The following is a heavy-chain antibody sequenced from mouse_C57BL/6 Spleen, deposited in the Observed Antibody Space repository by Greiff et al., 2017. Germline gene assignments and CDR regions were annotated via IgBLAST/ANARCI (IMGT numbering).Heavy chain of an antibody. J-gene: IGHJ1*03. D-gene: IGHD2-3*01. CDR1: GFTFSDYY. CDR2: ISNGGDST. Sequence: EVMLVESGGGLVQPGGSLKLSCAASGFTFSDYYMYWVRQTPEKRLGWVAYISNGGDSTYYPDTVEGRFTLSRDNAKNTLYLQMSRLKSEDTDMYYCAIQDGYYGYFDVWGTGTTVTVSS. CDR3: AIQDGYYGYFDV. V-gene: IGHV5-12*01.